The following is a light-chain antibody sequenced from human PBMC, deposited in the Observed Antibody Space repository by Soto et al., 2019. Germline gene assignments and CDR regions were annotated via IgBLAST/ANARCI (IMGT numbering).Light chain of an antibody. J-gene: IGKJ1*01. V-gene: IGKV1-5*03. Sequence: DIQMTQSPSSVSASVGDRVAITWRASQSISTYLAWYQQKPGKAPKLLIYKASTLKSGVPSRFSGSGSGTEFTLTISSLQPDDFATYYCQHYNSYSEAFGQGTKVDI. CDR1: QSISTY. CDR2: KAS. CDR3: QHYNSYSEA.